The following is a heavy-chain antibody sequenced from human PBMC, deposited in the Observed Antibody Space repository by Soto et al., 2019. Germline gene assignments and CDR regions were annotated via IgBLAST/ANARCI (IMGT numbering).Heavy chain of an antibody. CDR2: ISGSGGST. J-gene: IGHJ4*02. V-gene: IGHV3-23*01. CDR3: AKGRITMVRGAQAVDY. D-gene: IGHD3-10*01. Sequence: GGSLRLSCAASGFTFSSYAMSWVRQAPGKGLEWVSAISGSGGSTYYADSVKGRFTISRDNSKNTRYLQMNSLRAEDTAVYYCAKGRITMVRGAQAVDYWGQGTLVTVSS. CDR1: GFTFSSYA.